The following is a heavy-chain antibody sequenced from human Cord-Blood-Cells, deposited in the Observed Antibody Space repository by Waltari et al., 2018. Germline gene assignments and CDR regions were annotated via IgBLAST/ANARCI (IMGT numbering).Heavy chain of an antibody. CDR2: ISWNSGSI. CDR3: AKLGTGY. CDR1: GFTFDDYV. Sequence: EVQLVESGGGLVQPGRSLRLSCAASGFTFDDYVMHWVRQAPGKGLEWVSGISWNSGSIGYADSVKGRFTISRDNAKNSLYLQMNSLRAEDTALYYCAKLGTGYWGQGTLVTVSS. V-gene: IGHV3-9*01. D-gene: IGHD7-27*01. J-gene: IGHJ4*02.